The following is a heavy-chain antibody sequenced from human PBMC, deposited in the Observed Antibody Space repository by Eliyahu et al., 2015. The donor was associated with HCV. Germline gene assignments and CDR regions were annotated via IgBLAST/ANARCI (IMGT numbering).Heavy chain of an antibody. Sequence: QVQLVQSGAEVKKPGASVKVSCKASGYTFTSXGISWVRXAPGQGLEWMGWISAYNGNTNYAQKLQGRVTMTTDTSTSTAYMELRSLRSDDTAVYYCARDLYYDSSGYYYSIDFDYWGQGTLVTVSS. CDR2: ISAYNGNT. CDR3: ARDLYYDSSGYYYSIDFDY. D-gene: IGHD3-22*01. V-gene: IGHV1-18*04. CDR1: GYTFTSXG. J-gene: IGHJ4*02.